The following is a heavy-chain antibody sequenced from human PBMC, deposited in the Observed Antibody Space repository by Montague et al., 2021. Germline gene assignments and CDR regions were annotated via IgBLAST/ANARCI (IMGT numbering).Heavy chain of an antibody. D-gene: IGHD1-14*01. Sequence: QSGAEVKKPEDSLKISCRGSGYSFTNYWIAWVRQMPGKGLEWMGVIHPGNSEARYNPSLQGQVTISADKSISTAYLQWSSLKASDTAIYYCARLPTGFPNWFDPWGQGTLVIVSS. CDR1: GYSFTNYW. CDR3: ARLPTGFPNWFDP. V-gene: IGHV5-51*01. J-gene: IGHJ5*02. CDR2: IHPGNSEA.